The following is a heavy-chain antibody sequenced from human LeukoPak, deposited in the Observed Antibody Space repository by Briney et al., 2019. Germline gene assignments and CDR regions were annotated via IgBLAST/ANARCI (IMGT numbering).Heavy chain of an antibody. J-gene: IGHJ4*02. D-gene: IGHD6-19*01. CDR2: MNPNSGNT. V-gene: IGHV1-8*01. Sequence: ASVKVSCKASGYTFTSYDINWVRQATGQGLEWMGWMNPNSGNTDYAQKFQGRVTMTRNTSISTAYMELSSLRSEDTAVYYCAKAVAGLFDYWGQGTLVTVSS. CDR3: AKAVAGLFDY. CDR1: GYTFTSYD.